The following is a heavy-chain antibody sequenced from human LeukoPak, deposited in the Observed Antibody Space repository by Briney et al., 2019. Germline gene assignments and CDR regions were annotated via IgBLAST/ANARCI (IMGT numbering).Heavy chain of an antibody. J-gene: IGHJ5*02. CDR1: GFTFSSYA. V-gene: IGHV3-23*01. D-gene: IGHD6-13*01. CDR3: AREKMAEIAAAGGWFDP. Sequence: GGSLRLSCAASGFTFSSYAMSWVRQAPGKGLEWVSAFSGSGGSTYYADSVKGRFTISRDNSKNTLYLQMNSLRAEDTAVYYCAREKMAEIAAAGGWFDPWGQGTLVTVSS. CDR2: FSGSGGST.